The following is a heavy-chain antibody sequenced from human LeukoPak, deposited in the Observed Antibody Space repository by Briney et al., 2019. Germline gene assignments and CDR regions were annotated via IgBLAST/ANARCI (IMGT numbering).Heavy chain of an antibody. CDR3: ARGRLRFPSKMDV. Sequence: SVKVSWKASGGTFSSYAISWVRQAPGQGLEWMGGIIPIFGTANYAQKFQGRVTITADESTSTAYMELSSLRSEDTAVYYCARGRLRFPSKMDVWGQGTTVTVSS. CDR1: GGTFSSYA. J-gene: IGHJ6*02. V-gene: IGHV1-69*13. D-gene: IGHD3-3*01. CDR2: IIPIFGTA.